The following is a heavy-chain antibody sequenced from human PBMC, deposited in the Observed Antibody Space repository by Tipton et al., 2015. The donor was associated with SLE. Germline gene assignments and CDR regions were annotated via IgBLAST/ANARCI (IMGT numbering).Heavy chain of an antibody. V-gene: IGHV4-34*01. Sequence: TLSLTCAVYGGSFSGYYWSWIRQPPGKGLEWIGEINHSGSTNYNPSLKSRVTMSVDTSKSQFSLRLSSVTAADTAVYYCARSAVTAYHYFDYWCQGTLVTVSS. J-gene: IGHJ4*02. CDR3: ARSAVTAYHYFDY. CDR1: GGSFSGYY. D-gene: IGHD2-21*02. CDR2: INHSGST.